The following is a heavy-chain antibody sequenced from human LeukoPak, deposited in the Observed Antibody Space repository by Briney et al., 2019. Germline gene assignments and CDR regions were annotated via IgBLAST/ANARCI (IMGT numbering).Heavy chain of an antibody. Sequence: ASVKVSCKASGYTFTSYYMHWVRQAPGQGLEWMGIINPSGGSTSYAQKFQGRVTMTRDVSTSTVYMELSSLRSEDTAVYYCAREGAVAGTIDYWGQGTLVTVSS. V-gene: IGHV1-46*01. D-gene: IGHD6-19*01. CDR2: INPSGGST. CDR1: GYTFTSYY. J-gene: IGHJ4*02. CDR3: AREGAVAGTIDY.